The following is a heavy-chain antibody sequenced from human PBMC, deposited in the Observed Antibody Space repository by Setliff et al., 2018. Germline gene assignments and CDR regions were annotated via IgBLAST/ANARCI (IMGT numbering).Heavy chain of an antibody. CDR3: ARGITYYYHMDL. D-gene: IGHD3-10*01. Sequence: PSETLSLTCTISGGSINNYYWNWIRQSADKGLEWIGRXXXXXXXXYNXXLKRRATISIDKSKNHFSLRVTSVTAADTAVYFCARGITYYYHMDLWGTGTTVTVSS. J-gene: IGHJ6*03. CDR2: XXXXXXX. CDR1: GGSINNYY. V-gene: IGHV4-4*07.